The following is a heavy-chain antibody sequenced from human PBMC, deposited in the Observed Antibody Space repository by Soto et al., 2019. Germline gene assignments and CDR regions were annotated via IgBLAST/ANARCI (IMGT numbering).Heavy chain of an antibody. CDR3: AQSPLEIAAAGTVDYYYYGMDV. Sequence: QVQLVQSGAEVKKPGSSVKVSCKASGGTFSSYAISWVRQAPGQGLEWMGGIIPIFGTANYAQKFQGRVTITADESTSTAYMELGSLRSEDTAVYYCAQSPLEIAAAGTVDYYYYGMDVWGQGTTVTVSS. D-gene: IGHD6-13*01. CDR1: GGTFSSYA. V-gene: IGHV1-69*01. J-gene: IGHJ6*02. CDR2: IIPIFGTA.